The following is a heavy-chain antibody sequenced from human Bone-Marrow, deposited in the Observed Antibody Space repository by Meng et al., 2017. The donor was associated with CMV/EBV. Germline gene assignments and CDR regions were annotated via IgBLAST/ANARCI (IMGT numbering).Heavy chain of an antibody. V-gene: IGHV4-28*03. CDR2: IYYSGST. Sequence: LRLSCAVSGYSISSSNWWGWIRQPPGKGLEWIGSIYYSGSTYYNPSLKSRVTISVDTSKNQFSLKLSSVTAADTAVYYCARDRGYCSGGSCYLMQWFDPWGQGTLVTVSS. CDR1: GYSISSSNW. J-gene: IGHJ5*02. D-gene: IGHD2-15*01. CDR3: ARDRGYCSGGSCYLMQWFDP.